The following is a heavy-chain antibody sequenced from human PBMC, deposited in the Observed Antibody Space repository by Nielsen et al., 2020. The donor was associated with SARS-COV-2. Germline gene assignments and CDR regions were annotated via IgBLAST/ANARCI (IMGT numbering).Heavy chain of an antibody. V-gene: IGHV3-30*04. CDR3: ARDGNDILTGYQTSLDY. D-gene: IGHD3-9*01. Sequence: GGSLRLSCAASGFTFSSYAMHWVRQAPGKGLEWVAVISYDGSNKYYADSVKGRFTISRDNSKNTLYLQMNSLRAEDTAVYYCARDGNDILTGYQTSLDYWGQGTLVTVSS. CDR1: GFTFSSYA. CDR2: ISYDGSNK. J-gene: IGHJ4*02.